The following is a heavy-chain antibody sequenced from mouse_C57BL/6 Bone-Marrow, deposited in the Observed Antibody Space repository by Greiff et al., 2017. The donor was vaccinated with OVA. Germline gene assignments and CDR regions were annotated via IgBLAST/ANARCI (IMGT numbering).Heavy chain of an antibody. CDR2: INPYNGGT. J-gene: IGHJ3*01. Sequence: DVHLVESGPVLVKPGASVKMSCKASGYTFTDYYMNWVKQSHGKSLEWIGVINPYNGGTSYNQKFKGKATLTVDKSSSTAYMELNSLTSEDSAVYYCARLRLAWFAYWGQGTLVTVSA. CDR3: ARLRLAWFAY. D-gene: IGHD2-12*01. CDR1: GYTFTDYY. V-gene: IGHV1-19*01.